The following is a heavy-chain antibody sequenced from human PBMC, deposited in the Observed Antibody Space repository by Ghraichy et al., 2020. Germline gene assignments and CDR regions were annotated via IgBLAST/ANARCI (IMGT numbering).Heavy chain of an antibody. CDR2: ISYDGRND. D-gene: IGHD3-10*01. V-gene: IGHV3-30*18. CDR3: AKGGFYGLETGDYYYMDV. Sequence: GGSLRLSCEDSGLHFRSFGMHCVRPEQGTGPEWVALISYDGRNDYYADSVKGRFTISRDNPKYTVFLQMDSLRTEDTAVYYCAKGGFYGLETGDYYYMDVWGKGTTVSVTS. J-gene: IGHJ6*03. CDR1: GLHFRSFG.